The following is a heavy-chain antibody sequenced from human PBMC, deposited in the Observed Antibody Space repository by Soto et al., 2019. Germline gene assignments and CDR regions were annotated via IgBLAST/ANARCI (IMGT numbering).Heavy chain of an antibody. CDR1: GFTFDDYA. CDR2: ISWNSGSI. CDR3: AKDPGYCSGGSCAPYFDY. Sequence: EVQLVESGGGLVQPGRSLRLSCAASGFTFDDYAMHWVRQAPGKGLEWVSGISWNSGSICYAVSVKGRFTISRDNAKNSRYLQMNSLRAEDTALYYCAKDPGYCSGGSCAPYFDYWGPGTRVAVSS. J-gene: IGHJ4*02. V-gene: IGHV3-9*01. D-gene: IGHD2-15*01.